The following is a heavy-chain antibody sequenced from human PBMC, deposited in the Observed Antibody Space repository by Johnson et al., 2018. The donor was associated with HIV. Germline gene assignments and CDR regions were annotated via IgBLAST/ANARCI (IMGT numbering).Heavy chain of an antibody. J-gene: IGHJ3*02. CDR1: GFTFNSYW. Sequence: VKLVESGGGLVQPGGSLRLSCAASGFTFNSYWMTWVRQAPGKGLEWVADIKQDGTEKYYLDSVKGRFTISRDNAKKSLYLQMNNLRAEDTAVYYCVRDDGSNYEAFDSWGQGTIVTVSS. D-gene: IGHD4-11*01. CDR3: VRDDGSNYEAFDS. CDR2: IKQDGTEK. V-gene: IGHV3-7*05.